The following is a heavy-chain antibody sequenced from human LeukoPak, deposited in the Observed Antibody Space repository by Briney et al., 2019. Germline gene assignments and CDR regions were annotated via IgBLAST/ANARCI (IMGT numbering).Heavy chain of an antibody. CDR1: GGTFSSYA. V-gene: IGHV1-69*04. J-gene: IGHJ4*02. D-gene: IGHD1-26*01. Sequence: SVKVSCKASGGTFSSYAISWVRQAPGQGLEWMGRIIPILGIANYAQKFQGRVTMTRNTSISTAYMELSSLRSEDTAVYYCARGLYSGSERDYWGQGTLVTVSS. CDR3: ARGLYSGSERDY. CDR2: IIPILGIA.